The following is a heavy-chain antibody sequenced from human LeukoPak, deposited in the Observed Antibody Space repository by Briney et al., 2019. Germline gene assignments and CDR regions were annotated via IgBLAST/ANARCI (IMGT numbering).Heavy chain of an antibody. J-gene: IGHJ5*02. CDR3: ARVSSGPYNWFDP. V-gene: IGHV4-4*07. Sequence: SETLSLTCTVSGGSISSYYWSWIRQPAGKGLEWIGSIYHSGSTYYNPSLKSRVTISVDTSKNQFSLKLSSVTAADTAVYYCARVSSGPYNWFDPWGQGTLVTVSS. D-gene: IGHD3-22*01. CDR2: IYHSGST. CDR1: GGSISSYY.